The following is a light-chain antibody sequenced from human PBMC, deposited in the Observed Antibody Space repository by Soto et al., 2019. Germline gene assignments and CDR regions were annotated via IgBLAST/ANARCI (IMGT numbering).Light chain of an antibody. Sequence: QPVLTQSPSASASLGASVKLTCTLSSGHSRYAIAWHQQQPEKGPRYLMKLNNDGSHSKGDGIPDRFSGSSSGAERYLTISSLQSEDEADYYCQTWDTGIQVFGGGTKLTVL. CDR1: SGHSRYA. J-gene: IGLJ2*01. CDR2: LNNDGSH. CDR3: QTWDTGIQV. V-gene: IGLV4-69*02.